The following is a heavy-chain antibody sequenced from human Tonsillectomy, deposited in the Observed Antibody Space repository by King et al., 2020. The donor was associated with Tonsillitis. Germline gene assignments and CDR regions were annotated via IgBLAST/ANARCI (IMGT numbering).Heavy chain of an antibody. CDR1: GFTFSTYA. D-gene: IGHD2-15*01. Sequence: VQLVESGGGLVQPGGSLRLSCAASGFTFSTYAMSWVSQAPGKGLEGVSTISGSAGSTYYADSVKDRFTVSRDNSTNTLDLQMNSLRADDTAVYYCAKIVVLVYWGQGTLVTVSS. CDR2: ISGSAGST. J-gene: IGHJ4*02. CDR3: AKIVVLVY. V-gene: IGHV3-23*04.